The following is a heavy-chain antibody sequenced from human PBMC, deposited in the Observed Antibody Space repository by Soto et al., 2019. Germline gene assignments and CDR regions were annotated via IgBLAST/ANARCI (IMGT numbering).Heavy chain of an antibody. J-gene: IGHJ2*01. V-gene: IGHV3-30*03. Sequence: GSLRLSCGAPGVTFKDYGMHWVRQAPGKGLEWVAVISYDGKQTYYADSVKGRFTISKDRSKRTLFLQMNSLRVDDTAVYYCARDGWGSNWYFDLWGRGTLVTVSS. CDR2: ISYDGKQT. CDR1: GVTFKDYG. CDR3: ARDGWGSNWYFDL. D-gene: IGHD3-16*01.